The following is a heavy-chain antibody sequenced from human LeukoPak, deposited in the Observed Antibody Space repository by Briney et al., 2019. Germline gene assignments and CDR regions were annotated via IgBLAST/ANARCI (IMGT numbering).Heavy chain of an antibody. J-gene: IGHJ6*03. CDR2: MYYSGST. Sequence: PSETLSLTCTVSGDSINNYYRGWIRQPPGKGLEWIGYMYYSGSTNYSPSLKSRVTISVDTSKNQFSLKVNSVTAADTAVYYCARAPGNDYYPYYYMDVWGKGTTVTVSS. D-gene: IGHD4/OR15-4a*01. CDR3: ARAPGNDYYPYYYMDV. V-gene: IGHV4-59*01. CDR1: GDSINNYY.